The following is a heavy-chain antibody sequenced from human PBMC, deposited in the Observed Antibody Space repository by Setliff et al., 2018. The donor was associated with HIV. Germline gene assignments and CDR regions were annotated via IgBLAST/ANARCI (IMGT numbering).Heavy chain of an antibody. Sequence: SETLSLTCTVSGGSISGADYYWTWIRQPAGKGLEWIGRIYTSGSTNYNPSLKSRVTISVDTSKNQFSLKLSSVTAADTAVYYCARNPCSGGSCPDAFDIWGQGTMVTVSS. CDR3: ARNPCSGGSCPDAFDI. V-gene: IGHV4-61*02. D-gene: IGHD2-15*01. J-gene: IGHJ3*02. CDR2: IYTSGST. CDR1: GGSISGADYY.